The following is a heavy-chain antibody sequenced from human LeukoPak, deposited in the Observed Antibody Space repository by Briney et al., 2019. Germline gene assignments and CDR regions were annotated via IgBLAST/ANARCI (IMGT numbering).Heavy chain of an antibody. V-gene: IGHV5-51*01. J-gene: IGHJ4*02. Sequence: GESLKISCKGSGYTFTNHWIAWVRQMPGKGLEWMGIIYPADSDTRYSPSFQGQVTISADKSVRTAYLQWSSLKASDTAMYYCARLYGDWGTWYFDYWGQGTLVTVSS. CDR2: IYPADSDT. D-gene: IGHD4-17*01. CDR3: ARLYGDWGTWYFDY. CDR1: GYTFTNHW.